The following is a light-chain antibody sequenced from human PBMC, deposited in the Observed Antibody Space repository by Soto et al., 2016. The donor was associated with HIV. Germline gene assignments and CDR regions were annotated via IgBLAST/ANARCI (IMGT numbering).Light chain of an antibody. V-gene: IGKV1-9*01. Sequence: DIQLTQSPSFLSASVGDRVTITCRASQGISSYLAWYQQKPGKAPNLLIYTASTLQSGVPSRFSGSGSGTEFTLTISSLQPEDFATYYCEQLNSYPLTFGGRTKVEIK. CDR2: TAS. J-gene: IGKJ4*01. CDR3: EQLNSYPLT. CDR1: QGISSY.